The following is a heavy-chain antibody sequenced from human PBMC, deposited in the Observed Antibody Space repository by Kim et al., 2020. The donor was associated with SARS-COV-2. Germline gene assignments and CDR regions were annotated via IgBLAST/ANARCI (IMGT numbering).Heavy chain of an antibody. Sequence: SETLSLTCAVYGGSFSGYYWSWIRQPPGKGLEWIGEINHSGSTNYNPSLKSRVTISVDTSKNQFSLKLSSVTAADTAVYYCARALGGGAPYSLDYWAQGT. V-gene: IGHV4-34*01. D-gene: IGHD3-16*01. CDR1: GGSFSGYY. CDR2: INHSGST. J-gene: IGHJ4*02. CDR3: ARALGGGAPYSLDY.